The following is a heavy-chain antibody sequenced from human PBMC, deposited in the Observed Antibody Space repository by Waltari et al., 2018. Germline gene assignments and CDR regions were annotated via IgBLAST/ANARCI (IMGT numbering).Heavy chain of an antibody. CDR3: AKESIAARPRYYYYAMDV. D-gene: IGHD6-6*01. CDR1: GFTFDDYA. V-gene: IGHV3-9*01. J-gene: IGHJ6*02. CDR2: ITWNSASI. Sequence: EVQLVESGGGLVQPGRSLRLSCAASGFTFDDYAMPWVRQAPGKGLEWVSGITWNSASINYADSVKGRFTISRDNAKNSLYLQMNSLRAEDTAVYYCAKESIAARPRYYYYAMDVWGQGTMVTVSS.